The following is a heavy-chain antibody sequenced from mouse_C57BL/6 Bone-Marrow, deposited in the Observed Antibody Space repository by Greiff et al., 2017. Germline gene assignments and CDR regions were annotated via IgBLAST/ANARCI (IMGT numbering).Heavy chain of an antibody. V-gene: IGHV1-64*01. CDR3: APLLLPWYFDV. J-gene: IGHJ1*03. D-gene: IGHD1-1*01. CDR1: GYTFTSYW. Sequence: QVQLQQPGAELVKPGASVKLSCKASGYTFTSYWMHWVKQRPGQGLEWIGMIHPNSGSTNYNAKFKSKATLTVDKSSSTAYMQLSSLTSEYSAVYYCAPLLLPWYFDVWGTVTTVTVSS. CDR2: IHPNSGST.